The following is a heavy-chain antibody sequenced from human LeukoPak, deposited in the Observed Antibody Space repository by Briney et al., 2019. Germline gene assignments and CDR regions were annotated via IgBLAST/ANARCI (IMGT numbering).Heavy chain of an antibody. Sequence: GGSLRLSCAASGFTFSSCAMSWVRQAPGKGLEWVSYISTSSSPIYYADSVKGRFTISRDDATNSLFLQMNSLRDEDTAVYYCARGTTTYPSWYFELWGRGTLVTVSS. CDR2: ISTSSSPI. D-gene: IGHD2/OR15-2a*01. CDR3: ARGTTTYPSWYFEL. CDR1: GFTFSSCA. J-gene: IGHJ2*01. V-gene: IGHV3-48*02.